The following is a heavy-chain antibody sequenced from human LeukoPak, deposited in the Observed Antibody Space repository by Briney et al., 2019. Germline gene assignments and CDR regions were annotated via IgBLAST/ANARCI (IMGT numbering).Heavy chain of an antibody. V-gene: IGHV4-59*01. Sequence: SETLSLTCTVSGGSITTSYWSWIRQPPGKGLEWIGYIYYSGSTNYNPSLKSRVTISVDTSKNQFSLKLSSVTAADTAVYYCARGDSSGWYGFDYWGQGTLVTVSS. D-gene: IGHD6-19*01. J-gene: IGHJ4*02. CDR3: ARGDSSGWYGFDY. CDR1: GGSITTSY. CDR2: IYYSGST.